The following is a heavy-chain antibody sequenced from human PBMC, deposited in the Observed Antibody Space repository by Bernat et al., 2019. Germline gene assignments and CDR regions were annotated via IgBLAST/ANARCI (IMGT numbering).Heavy chain of an antibody. Sequence: EVQLVESGGGLFQPGGSLRLSCAAAGFPFSIYWMSWARQAPGKGLEWVANIKQDGSEKDYVDSVKGRFTISRDNAKNSLYLQMNSLRVEDAAGYYCARDLRFLEWVSLDYWGQRTLVTVSS. V-gene: IGHV3-7*01. CDR3: ARDLRFLEWVSLDY. J-gene: IGHJ4*02. D-gene: IGHD3-3*01. CDR1: GFPFSIYW. CDR2: IKQDGSEK.